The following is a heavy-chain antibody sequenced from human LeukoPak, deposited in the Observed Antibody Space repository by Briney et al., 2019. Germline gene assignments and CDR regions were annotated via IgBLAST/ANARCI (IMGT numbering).Heavy chain of an antibody. J-gene: IGHJ4*02. V-gene: IGHV3-64*01. D-gene: IGHD1-26*01. CDR1: GFTFSRCS. Sequence: PGGSLRLSCAASGFTFSRCSMHWVRQAPGKGLEYVSAISSNGNSTYYANSVKGRFTVSRDNSKNTLYLQMGSLRAEDMAVYYCASRGVGGSYTYWGQGILVTVSS. CDR3: ASRGVGGSYTY. CDR2: ISSNGNST.